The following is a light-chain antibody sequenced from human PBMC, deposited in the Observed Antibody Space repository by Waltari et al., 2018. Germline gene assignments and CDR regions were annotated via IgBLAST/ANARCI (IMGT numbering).Light chain of an antibody. CDR2: DVY. CDR1: GSDVGGYGY. J-gene: IGLJ2*01. V-gene: IGLV2-14*01. Sequence: QSALTQPASVSGSPGQAIIISCTGNGSDVGGYGYVSWYQQYPGKAPRLIIYDVYNRPSGVSNRFSGSKSDNTASLTISGLQAEDESVYYCSSYTSSGVVFGGGTKLTVL. CDR3: SSYTSSGVV.